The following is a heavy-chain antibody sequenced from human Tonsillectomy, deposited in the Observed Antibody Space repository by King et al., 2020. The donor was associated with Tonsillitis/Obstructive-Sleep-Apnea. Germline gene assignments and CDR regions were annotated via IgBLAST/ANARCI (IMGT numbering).Heavy chain of an antibody. D-gene: IGHD3-10*01. CDR3: ASASIMVRGVGDAFDI. V-gene: IGHV3-53*01. J-gene: IGHJ3*02. Sequence: QLVQSGGGLIQPGGSLRLSCAASGFTVSSNYMSWVRQAPGKGLEWVSVIYSGGSTYYADSVKGRFTISRDNSKNTLYLQMNSLGAEETAVYYCASASIMVRGVGDAFDIWGQGTMVTVSS. CDR2: IYSGGST. CDR1: GFTVSSNY.